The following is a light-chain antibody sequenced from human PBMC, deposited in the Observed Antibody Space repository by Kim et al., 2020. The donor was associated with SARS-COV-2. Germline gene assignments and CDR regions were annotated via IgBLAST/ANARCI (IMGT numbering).Light chain of an antibody. J-gene: IGKJ1*01. Sequence: SASVGAIFTITCRASQTIYTWLDWYQQKPGKAPKLLIYEASNLQSGIPARFSGSGSGTEFSLAISSLQPDDFATYYCQQNNSYGTFGQGTKVDIK. CDR1: QTIYTW. CDR2: EAS. CDR3: QQNNSYGT. V-gene: IGKV1-5*03.